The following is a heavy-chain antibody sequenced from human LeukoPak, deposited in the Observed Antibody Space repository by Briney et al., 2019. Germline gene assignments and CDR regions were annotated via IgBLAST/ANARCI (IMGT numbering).Heavy chain of an antibody. J-gene: IGHJ4*02. CDR3: AKDGYVWGSYRFFDY. CDR1: LFTFIQHR. V-gene: IGHV3-21*01. Sequence: GGALRLFRSPSLFTFIQHRHNCDRQAPGEWGVGVPAISTSSSYIYYADSVKGRFTISRDNSKNTLYLQMNSLRAEDTAVYYCAKDGYVWGSYRFFDYWGQGTPVIVSS. CDR2: ISTSSSYI. D-gene: IGHD3-16*02.